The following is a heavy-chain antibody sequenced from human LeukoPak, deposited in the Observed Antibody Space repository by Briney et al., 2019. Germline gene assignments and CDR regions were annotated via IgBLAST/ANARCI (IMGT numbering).Heavy chain of an antibody. CDR2: ILNSGST. Sequence: SETLSLTCAVSGGSISGYYWSWIRQTPGKGLEWIGYILNSGSTNYNPSLKSQVTISLDTPKSQFSLKLSSVTAADTAVYYCARARYFDSWGQGTLVTVSS. CDR1: GGSISGYY. J-gene: IGHJ4*02. V-gene: IGHV4-59*01. CDR3: ARARYFDS.